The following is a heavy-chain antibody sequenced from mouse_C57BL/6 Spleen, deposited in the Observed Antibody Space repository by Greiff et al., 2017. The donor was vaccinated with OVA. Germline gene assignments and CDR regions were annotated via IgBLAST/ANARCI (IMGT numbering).Heavy chain of an antibody. CDR3: AREKLAYYSNYEFAY. V-gene: IGHV5-17*01. J-gene: IGHJ3*01. CDR2: ISSGSSTI. Sequence: EVHLVESGGGLVKPGGSLKLSCAASGFTFSDYGMHWVRQAPEKGLEWVAYISSGSSTIYYADTVKGRFTISRDNAKNTLFLQMTSLRSEDTAMYYCAREKLAYYSNYEFAYWGQGTLVTVSA. CDR1: GFTFSDYG. D-gene: IGHD2-5*01.